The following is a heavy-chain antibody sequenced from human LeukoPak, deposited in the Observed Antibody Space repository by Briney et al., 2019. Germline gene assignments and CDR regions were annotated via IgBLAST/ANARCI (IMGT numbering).Heavy chain of an antibody. CDR3: AKPPQSGHSSTWLEDYYYYYMDV. CDR2: ISGSGGRK. J-gene: IGHJ6*03. D-gene: IGHD6-13*01. V-gene: IGHV3-23*01. Sequence: GGSLRLSCAASGFTFSSYVMSWVRQAPGKGLEWVSAISGSGGRKYYADSVKGRFTISRDNSKNTLYLQMNSLRAEDTAVYYCAKPPQSGHSSTWLEDYYYYYMDVWGKGTTVTVSS. CDR1: GFTFSSYV.